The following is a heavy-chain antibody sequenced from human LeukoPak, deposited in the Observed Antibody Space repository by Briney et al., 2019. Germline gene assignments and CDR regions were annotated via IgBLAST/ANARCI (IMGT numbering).Heavy chain of an antibody. D-gene: IGHD4-17*01. J-gene: IGHJ4*02. CDR2: IYYTGST. V-gene: IGHV4-59*12. CDR1: GGSISNYY. Sequence: SETLSLTCSVSGGSISNYYWSWIREPPGKGLEWIGYIYYTGSTNYNPSLKSRVTISVDRSKNQFSLKLSSVTAADTAVYYCAREGDYGDYDYWGQGTLVTVSS. CDR3: AREGDYGDYDY.